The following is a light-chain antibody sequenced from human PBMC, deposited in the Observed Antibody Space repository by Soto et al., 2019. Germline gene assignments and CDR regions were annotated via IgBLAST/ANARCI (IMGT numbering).Light chain of an antibody. V-gene: IGKV3-20*01. CDR1: PGVSNT. CDR3: QQYDSSPLT. J-gene: IGKJ4*01. Sequence: EIAMTQSPATVSLSPGERATLSCRASPGVSNTLAWYQQRPGQAPRLLIYGASIRAPGIPDRFSGSGSGADFTLTISRLEPEDFAVYYCQQYDSSPLTFGGGTKVDIK. CDR2: GAS.